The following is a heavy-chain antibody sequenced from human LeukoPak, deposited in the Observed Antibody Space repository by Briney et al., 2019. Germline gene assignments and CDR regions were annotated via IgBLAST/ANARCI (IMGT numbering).Heavy chain of an antibody. Sequence: GGSLRLSCAASGFTFSSYWMSWVRQAPGKGREWVANIKQDGSEKYYVDSVKGRFTISRDNAKNSLYLQMNSLRAEDTAVYYCASPYSYGDYFDYWGQGTLVTVSS. CDR3: ASPYSYGDYFDY. V-gene: IGHV3-7*01. CDR2: IKQDGSEK. J-gene: IGHJ4*02. D-gene: IGHD5-18*01. CDR1: GFTFSSYW.